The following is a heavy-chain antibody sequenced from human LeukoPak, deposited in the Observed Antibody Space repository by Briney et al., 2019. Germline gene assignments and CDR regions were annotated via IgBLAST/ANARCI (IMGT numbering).Heavy chain of an antibody. CDR2: IYTSGST. CDR1: GGSISSSNW. Sequence: PSGTLSLTCAVSGGSISSSNWWSWVRQPPGKGLEWIGRIYTSGSTNYNPSLKSRVTISVDTSKNQFSLKLSSVTAADTAVYYCASSQAGAYDILTGYYSSYYYYYYMDVWGKGTTVTISS. V-gene: IGHV4-4*02. CDR3: ASSQAGAYDILTGYYSSYYYYYYMDV. J-gene: IGHJ6*03. D-gene: IGHD3-9*01.